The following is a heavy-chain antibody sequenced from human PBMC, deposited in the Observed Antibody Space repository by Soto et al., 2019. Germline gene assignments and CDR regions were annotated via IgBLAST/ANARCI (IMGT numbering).Heavy chain of an antibody. Sequence: QVQLVQSGAEVKKPGSSVKVSCKVSGGTFSNYAIDWVRLAPGHGLEWMGGIVPIFGTTYYTQKFQGRATIIADDSTTTAYLEMSGLRSEGTAIDYCARVEAVAGLYNYHGLDVWGQGTAVTVSS. CDR3: ARVEAVAGLYNYHGLDV. V-gene: IGHV1-69*12. D-gene: IGHD6-19*01. J-gene: IGHJ6*02. CDR2: IVPIFGTT. CDR1: GGTFSNYA.